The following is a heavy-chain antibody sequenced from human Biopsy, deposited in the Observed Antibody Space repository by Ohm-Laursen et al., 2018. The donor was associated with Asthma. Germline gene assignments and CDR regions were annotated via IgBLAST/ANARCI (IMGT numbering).Heavy chain of an antibody. V-gene: IGHV3-30*03. Sequence: SLRLSCAASGFTFSGYGMHWVRQAPGKGLEWVAVISYDGSNKYYADSVEGRFTISRDNSKNTLYLQMNSLRAEDTAVYYCASQSSGPDFWSGYYYFDYWGQGTLVTVSS. CDR1: GFTFSGYG. D-gene: IGHD3-3*01. CDR3: ASQSSGPDFWSGYYYFDY. CDR2: ISYDGSNK. J-gene: IGHJ4*02.